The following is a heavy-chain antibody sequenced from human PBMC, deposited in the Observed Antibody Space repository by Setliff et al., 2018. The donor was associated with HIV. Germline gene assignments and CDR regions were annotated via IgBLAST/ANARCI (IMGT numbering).Heavy chain of an antibody. J-gene: IGHJ5*02. CDR2: IYYSGST. Sequence: SETLSLTCTVSGGSISSSSYYWGWIRQPPGKGLEWIGSIYYSGSTYYNPSPKSRLTISVDTSKNQFSLKLSSVTAADTAVYYCARRKAGWGELFGNWFDPWGQGTLVTVSS. V-gene: IGHV4-39*01. CDR1: GGSISSSSYY. CDR3: ARRKAGWGELFGNWFDP. D-gene: IGHD3-10*01.